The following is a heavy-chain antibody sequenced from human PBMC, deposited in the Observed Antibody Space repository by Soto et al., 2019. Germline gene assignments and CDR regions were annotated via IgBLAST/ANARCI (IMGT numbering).Heavy chain of an antibody. V-gene: IGHV1-3*01. CDR1: GYTFTSYA. J-gene: IGHJ4*02. CDR2: INAGNGNT. Sequence: GASVKVSCKTSGYTFTSYAMHWVRQAPGQRLEWMGWINAGNGNTKYSQKFQGRVTITRDTSASTAYMELSSLRSEDMAVYYCARVIGGLYYFDYWGQGTLVTVSS. D-gene: IGHD3-16*01. CDR3: ARVIGGLYYFDY.